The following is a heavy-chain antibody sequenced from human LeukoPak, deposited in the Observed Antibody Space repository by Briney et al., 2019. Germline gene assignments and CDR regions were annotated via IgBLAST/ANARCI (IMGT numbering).Heavy chain of an antibody. V-gene: IGHV3-21*01. CDR3: VYGGGYFQH. CDR1: GFTFSSYW. J-gene: IGHJ1*01. D-gene: IGHD4-23*01. CDR2: ISSSSNNI. Sequence: KAGGSLRLXCAASGFTFSSYWMSWVRQAPGKELEWVSSISSSSNNIYYADSVKGRFTISRDNGKNSLYLLMNSLRAEDTAVYYCVYGGGYFQHWGQGTLVTVSS.